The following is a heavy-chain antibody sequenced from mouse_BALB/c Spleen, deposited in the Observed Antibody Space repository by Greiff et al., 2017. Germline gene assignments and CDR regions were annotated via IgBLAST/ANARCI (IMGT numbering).Heavy chain of an antibody. Sequence: DVMLVESGGGLVKPGGSLKLSCAASGFAFSSYDMSWVRQTPEKRLEWVAYISSGGGSTYYPDTVKGRFTISRDNAKNTLYLQMSSLKSEDTAMYYCARGWYDDAMDYWGQGTSVTVSS. D-gene: IGHD2-14*01. CDR2: ISSGGGST. CDR3: ARGWYDDAMDY. V-gene: IGHV5-12-1*01. CDR1: GFAFSSYD. J-gene: IGHJ4*01.